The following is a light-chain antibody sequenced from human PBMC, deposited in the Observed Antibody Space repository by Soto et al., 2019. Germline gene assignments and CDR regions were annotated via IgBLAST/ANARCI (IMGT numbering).Light chain of an antibody. CDR3: SLYTSSSTLV. CDR2: EVS. J-gene: IGLJ3*02. V-gene: IGLV2-14*01. CDR1: SSDVGGYNY. Sequence: QSALTQPASVSGSPGQSITISCTGTSSDVGGYNYVSWYQQHPGKAPKLMIYEVSNRPSGVSNRFSGSKSGNTASLTICGLQAEDEADYYCSLYTSSSTLVFGGGTKVTVL.